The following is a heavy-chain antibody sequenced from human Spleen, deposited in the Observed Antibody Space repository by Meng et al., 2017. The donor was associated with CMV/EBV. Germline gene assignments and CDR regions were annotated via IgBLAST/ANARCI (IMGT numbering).Heavy chain of an antibody. CDR3: ARGWDEADAFDI. J-gene: IGHJ3*02. CDR2: IYYSGST. V-gene: IGHV4-39*01. CDR1: GGSISSSSYY. D-gene: IGHD1-26*01. Sequence: GPLRLSCTVSGGSISSSSYYWGWIRQPPGKGLEWIGSIYYSGSTYYNPSLKSRVTISVDTSKNQFSLKLSSVTAADTAVYYCARGWDEADAFDIWGQGTMVTVSS.